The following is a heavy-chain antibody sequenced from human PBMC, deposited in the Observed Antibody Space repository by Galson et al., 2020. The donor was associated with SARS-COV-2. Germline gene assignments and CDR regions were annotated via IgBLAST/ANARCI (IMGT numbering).Heavy chain of an antibody. CDR1: GFTFSSYW. CDR2: IKQDGSAK. J-gene: IGHJ6*02. CDR3: ARDSYYDILTGLAYYGMDV. Sequence: TGGSLRLSCAASGFTFSSYWMSWVRQAPGKGLEWVANIKQDGSAKYYVDSVKGRFTISRDNAKNSLYLQMNSLRAEDTAVYYCARDSYYDILTGLAYYGMDVWGQGTTVTVSS. D-gene: IGHD3-9*01. V-gene: IGHV3-7*01.